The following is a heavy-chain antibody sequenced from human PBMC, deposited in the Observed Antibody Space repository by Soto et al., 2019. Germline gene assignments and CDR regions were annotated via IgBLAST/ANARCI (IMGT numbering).Heavy chain of an antibody. CDR1: GFTFSSFW. Sequence: GGSLRLSCAASGFTFSSFWMDWVRQAPGKGLEWVANINPDGSEKHDVDSVKGRFTISRDNAKNSLYLQMSRLTAEDSALYYCPRSLDSWGQGTRVTVSS. V-gene: IGHV3-7*01. J-gene: IGHJ4*02. CDR3: PRSLDS. CDR2: INPDGSEK.